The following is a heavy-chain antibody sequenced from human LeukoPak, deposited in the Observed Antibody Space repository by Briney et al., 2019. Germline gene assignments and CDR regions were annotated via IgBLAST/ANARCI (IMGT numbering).Heavy chain of an antibody. J-gene: IGHJ4*02. V-gene: IGHV3-23*01. CDR1: GFTFSSYG. D-gene: IGHD3-16*02. CDR2: ISGSGGGT. CDR3: ARDRHLVKLSPPDY. Sequence: PGGSLRLSCAASGFTFSSYGMSWVRQAPGKGLEWVSAISGSGGGTYYADSVKGRFTISRDNSKNTLYLQMNSLRAEDMAVYYCARDRHLVKLSPPDYWGQGTLVTVSS.